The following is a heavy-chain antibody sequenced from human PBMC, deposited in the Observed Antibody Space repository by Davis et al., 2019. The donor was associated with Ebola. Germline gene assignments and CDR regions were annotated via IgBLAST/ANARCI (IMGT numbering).Heavy chain of an antibody. CDR3: ARLTGSYPGWFDP. CDR2: IKQDGSEK. CDR1: GFTFSSYW. V-gene: IGHV3-7*01. J-gene: IGHJ5*02. Sequence: GESLKISCAASGFTFSSYWMSWVRQAPGKGLEWVANIKQDGSEKYYVDSVKGRFTISRDNAKNSLYLQMNSLGAEDTAVYYCARLTGSYPGWFDPWGQGTLVTVSS. D-gene: IGHD1-26*01.